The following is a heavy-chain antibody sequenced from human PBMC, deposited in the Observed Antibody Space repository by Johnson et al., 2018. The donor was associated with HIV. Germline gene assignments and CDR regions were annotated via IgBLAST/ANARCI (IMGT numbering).Heavy chain of an antibody. D-gene: IGHD3-16*02. CDR3: ARGGLGYQNIHDPFDI. CDR1: GFTFSSYG. J-gene: IGHJ3*02. CDR2: IRYDGSNK. V-gene: IGHV3-30*02. Sequence: QVQLVESGGGVVQPGGSLRLSCAASGFTFSSYGMHWVRQAPGKGLQWVAFIRYDGSNKYYADSMKGRFTISRDNAKNSLYLQMNSLRVEDTALYYCARGGLGYQNIHDPFDIWGQGTMVTVSS.